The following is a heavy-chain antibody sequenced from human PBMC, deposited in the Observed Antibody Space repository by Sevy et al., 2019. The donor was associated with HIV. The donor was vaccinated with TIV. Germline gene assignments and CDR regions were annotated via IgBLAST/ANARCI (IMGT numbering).Heavy chain of an antibody. CDR2: IYYSGST. CDR3: ARAPPVRSGDDSLNWFDP. D-gene: IGHD6-25*01. Sequence: SETLSLTCTIFGGSISAYYWSWFRQPPGRGLEYIGYIYYSGSTNYNSSLKSRVTISVDTSKNQFSLRLTSVTTADTATYYCARAPPVRSGDDSLNWFDPWGQGALVTVSS. V-gene: IGHV4-59*01. J-gene: IGHJ5*02. CDR1: GGSISAYY.